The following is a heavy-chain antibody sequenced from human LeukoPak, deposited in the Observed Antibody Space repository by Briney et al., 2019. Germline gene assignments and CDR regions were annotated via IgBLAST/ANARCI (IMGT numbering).Heavy chain of an antibody. V-gene: IGHV4-59*02. CDR1: GDSVSGHY. Sequence: SETLSLTCTVSGDSVSGHYWRWIRQTPGKGLEWIGYVSYSGGTNYNPSLKRRVSISLDTSKNQFSLKLSSPAAADPAVYYCARAPMAVTTSAFPDAFDFWGQGTMVTGSS. J-gene: IGHJ3*01. CDR2: VSYSGGT. D-gene: IGHD1-1*01. CDR3: ARAPMAVTTSAFPDAFDF.